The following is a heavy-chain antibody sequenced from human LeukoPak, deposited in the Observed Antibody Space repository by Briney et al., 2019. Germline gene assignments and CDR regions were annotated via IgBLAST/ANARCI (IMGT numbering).Heavy chain of an antibody. D-gene: IGHD1-26*01. CDR1: GYIFTGYY. Sequence: ASVKVSCKASGYIFTGYYMHWVRQAPGQGLEWMGWINPNSGGTNSAQKFQGRVTMTRDTSISTAYMDLSRLRSDDTAVYYCARSRIGSQFDFWGQGTLVIVSS. CDR2: INPNSGGT. CDR3: ARSRIGSQFDF. J-gene: IGHJ4*02. V-gene: IGHV1-2*02.